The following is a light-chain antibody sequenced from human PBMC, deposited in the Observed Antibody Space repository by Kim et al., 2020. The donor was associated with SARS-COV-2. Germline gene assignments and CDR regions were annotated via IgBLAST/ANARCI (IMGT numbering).Light chain of an antibody. CDR1: STNIGINY. J-gene: IGLJ3*02. CDR2: DNN. CDR3: GTWDFRPSASWV. Sequence: KVANSCSRTSTNIGINYVSWYQKIPGTAPTLLIFDNNHRPSGIPARFSCSKSGTSATLDITGLQTGDEAEYYCGTWDFRPSASWVFGGGTQLTVL. V-gene: IGLV1-51*01.